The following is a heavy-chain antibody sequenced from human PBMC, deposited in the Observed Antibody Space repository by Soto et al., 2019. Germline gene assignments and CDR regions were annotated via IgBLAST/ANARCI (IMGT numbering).Heavy chain of an antibody. CDR3: ARVRVIRGVITSHFGL. Sequence: QAHLAQSGAEVKKPGSSVTVSCKASGGTFNGYGISWVRQAPGQGLDWMGVIIPLYGTVNYAQKFQGRVSIAADKSTSTAYMDLNSLRSDDTAVYYCARVRVIRGVITSHFGLWGQGTQVTVSS. D-gene: IGHD3-10*01. CDR1: GGTFNGYG. V-gene: IGHV1-69*06. J-gene: IGHJ4*02. CDR2: IIPLYGTV.